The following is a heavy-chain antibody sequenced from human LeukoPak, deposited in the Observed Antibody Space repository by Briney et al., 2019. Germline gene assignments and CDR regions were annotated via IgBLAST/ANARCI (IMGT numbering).Heavy chain of an antibody. CDR1: GYTFYEYY. D-gene: IGHD2-15*01. CDR3: VRGASSGGSCYSSWFDP. Sequence: ASVKVSCKASGYTFYEYYIHWVRRAPGQGLEWMGWNDPNSGVRNYAQKFQGRVTMTRDTSTSTAHMDLSSLTFDDTAVYYCVRGASSGGSCYSSWFDPWGQGTLVTVSS. CDR2: NDPNSGVR. J-gene: IGHJ5*02. V-gene: IGHV1-2*02.